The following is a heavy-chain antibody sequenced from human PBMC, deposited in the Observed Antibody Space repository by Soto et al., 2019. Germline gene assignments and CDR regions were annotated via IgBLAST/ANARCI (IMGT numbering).Heavy chain of an antibody. CDR1: GFAFSSYW. CDR2: IKQDGSEK. V-gene: IGHV3-7*04. J-gene: IGHJ2*01. D-gene: IGHD1-26*01. CDR3: ARGSGTRGPISWYFDL. Sequence: GGSLRLSCAASGFAFSSYWMSWVRQAPGKGLEWVANIKQDGSEKYYVDSVKGRFTISRDNAKNSLYLQMNSLRAEDTAVYYCARGSGTRGPISWYFDLWGRGTLVTVSS.